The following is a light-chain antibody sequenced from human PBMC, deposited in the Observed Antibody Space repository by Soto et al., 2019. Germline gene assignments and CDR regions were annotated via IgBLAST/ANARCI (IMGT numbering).Light chain of an antibody. V-gene: IGKV1-5*03. CDR3: QHYNSYSQA. Sequence: DIQMTQSPSTLSGSVGDGVTITCRASQTISSRLAWYQQKPGKAPKLLIYKASTLESGVPSRFSGSGSGTEFTLTISSLQPDDFATYYCQHYNSYSQAFGQGTKVDIK. J-gene: IGKJ1*01. CDR1: QTISSR. CDR2: KAS.